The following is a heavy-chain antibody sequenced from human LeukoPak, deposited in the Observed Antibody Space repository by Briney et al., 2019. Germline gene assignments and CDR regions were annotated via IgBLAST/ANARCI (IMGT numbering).Heavy chain of an antibody. Sequence: SVKGSCKASGGTFSSYAISWVRQAPGQGLEWMGGIIPIFGTANYAQKFQGRVTITTDESTSTAYMELSSLRSEDTAVYYCARGVAARRGYYYYYYMDVWGKGTTVTVSS. D-gene: IGHD6-6*01. V-gene: IGHV1-69*05. CDR1: GGTFSSYA. J-gene: IGHJ6*03. CDR3: ARGVAARRGYYYYYYMDV. CDR2: IIPIFGTA.